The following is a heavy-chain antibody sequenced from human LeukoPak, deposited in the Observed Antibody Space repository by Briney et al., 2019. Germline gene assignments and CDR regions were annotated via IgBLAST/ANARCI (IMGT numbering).Heavy chain of an antibody. CDR2: IRDSGTYI. Sequence: GGSLRLSCAASGFIFSTYSMNRVRQAPGKGLEWVSSIRDSGTYIFYADSVKGRFTISRDNAKNSLYLQMNSLRAEDTAVYYCARGDGYNFFDYWGQGTLVTVSS. CDR1: GFIFSTYS. J-gene: IGHJ4*02. D-gene: IGHD5-24*01. CDR3: ARGDGYNFFDY. V-gene: IGHV3-21*01.